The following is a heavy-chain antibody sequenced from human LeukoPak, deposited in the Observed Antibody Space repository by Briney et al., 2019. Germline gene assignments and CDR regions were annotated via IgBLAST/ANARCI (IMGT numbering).Heavy chain of an antibody. CDR3: ARDRMDDGWYNWLDP. J-gene: IGHJ5*02. CDR2: ISSSGSII. D-gene: IGHD6-19*01. CDR1: GFAFSDYE. Sequence: GGSLRLSCASSGFAFSDYEMNWVRQAPGKGLEWVSYISSSGSIIYYADSVRGRFTISRDNGKNSLYLQMNSLRAEDTAVYYCARDRMDDGWYNWLDPWGQGTLVTVSS. V-gene: IGHV3-48*03.